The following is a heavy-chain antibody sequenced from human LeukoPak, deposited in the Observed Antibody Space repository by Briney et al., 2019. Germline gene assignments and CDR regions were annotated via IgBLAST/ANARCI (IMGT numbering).Heavy chain of an antibody. CDR3: AGRTYYDILT. CDR1: GFTFSSYS. Sequence: GGSLRLSCAASGFTFSSYSMTWVRQAPGKGLEWVSYIPSDTSSTIHYADSVKGRFTISRDNAENSLFLQMNSLRVEDTAMYYCAGRTYYDILTWGQGTLVTVSS. CDR2: IPSDTSSTI. V-gene: IGHV3-48*04. J-gene: IGHJ5*02. D-gene: IGHD3-9*01.